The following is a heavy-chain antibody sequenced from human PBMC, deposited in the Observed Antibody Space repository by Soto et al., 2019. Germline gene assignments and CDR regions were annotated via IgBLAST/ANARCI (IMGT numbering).Heavy chain of an antibody. D-gene: IGHD4-17*01. CDR2: INPNSGGT. CDR1: GYSFTGYN. J-gene: IGHJ4*02. V-gene: IGHV1-2*02. Sequence: ASVKVSGKASGYSFTGYNIHWVRQAPGQGLEWMGWINPNSGGTNYAQKFQGRATMTRDTSISTAYMELSRLRSDDTAVYYCASETTMTTYLDYWGQGTLVTVSS. CDR3: ASETTMTTYLDY.